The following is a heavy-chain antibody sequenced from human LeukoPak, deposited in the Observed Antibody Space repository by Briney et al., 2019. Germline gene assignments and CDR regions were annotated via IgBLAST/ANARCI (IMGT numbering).Heavy chain of an antibody. V-gene: IGHV4-59*01. CDR3: ARDSAWNWFDP. J-gene: IGHJ5*02. CDR1: GGSISTYY. CDR2: IYYSGSP. Sequence: SETLSLTCTVSGGSISTYYWSWIRQPPGKGLEWIGYIYYSGSPNYNPSLKSRVTISVDTSKNQFSLKLNSVTAADTAVYYCARDSAWNWFDPWGQGTLVTVSS.